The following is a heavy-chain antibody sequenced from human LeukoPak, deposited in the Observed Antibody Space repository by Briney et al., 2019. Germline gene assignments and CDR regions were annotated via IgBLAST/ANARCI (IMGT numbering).Heavy chain of an antibody. J-gene: IGHJ4*02. CDR3: ARASYYDFWSGYYPYYFDY. D-gene: IGHD3-3*01. Sequence: SQTLSLTCTVSGGSISSGDYYWSWIRQPPGKGLEWIGYIYYSGSTYYNPSLKSRVTISVDTSKNQFSLKLSSVTAADTAVYYCARASYYDFWSGYYPYYFDYWGQGTLVTVSS. CDR2: IYYSGST. CDR1: GGSISSGDYY. V-gene: IGHV4-30-4*08.